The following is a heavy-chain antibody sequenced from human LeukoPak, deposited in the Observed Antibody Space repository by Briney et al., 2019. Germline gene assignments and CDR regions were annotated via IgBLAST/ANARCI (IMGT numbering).Heavy chain of an antibody. V-gene: IGHV4-4*07. D-gene: IGHD6-13*01. J-gene: IGHJ4*02. Sequence: SEPLSLTCTVSGGSISSYYWSWIRQPAGKGLEWIGRIYTSGSTNYNPSLKSRVTMSVDTSKNQFSLNLSSVTAADTAVYYCARELAAAGTFYFDYWGQGTLVTVSS. CDR2: IYTSGST. CDR1: GGSISSYY. CDR3: ARELAAAGTFYFDY.